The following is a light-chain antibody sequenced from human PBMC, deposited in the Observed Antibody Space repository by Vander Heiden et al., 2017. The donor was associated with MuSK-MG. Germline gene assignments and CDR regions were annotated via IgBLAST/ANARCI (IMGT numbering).Light chain of an antibody. CDR3: QQDYSTPLT. V-gene: IGKV4-1*01. CDR2: WAS. J-gene: IGKJ4*01. Sequence: DIVMTQSPDSLAVSLGERATINCKFSQSVLYSSNNKNYLAWYQQKPGQPPKLLIYWASTRESGVPDRFSGSGSGTDFTLTISSLQAEDVAVYYCQQDYSTPLTFGGGTKVEIK. CDR1: QSVLYSSNNKNY.